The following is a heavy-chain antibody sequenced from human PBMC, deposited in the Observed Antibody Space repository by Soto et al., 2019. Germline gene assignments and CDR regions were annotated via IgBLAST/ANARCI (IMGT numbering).Heavy chain of an antibody. J-gene: IGHJ2*01. D-gene: IGHD6-13*01. V-gene: IGHV3-64D*08. CDR2: ISSNGGST. Sequence: GGSLRLSCSASGFTFSSYAMHWVRQAPGKGLEYVSAISSNGGSTYYADSVKGRFTISRDNSKNTLYLQMSSLRAEDTAVYYCVKDLGSGWSRRWYFDLWGRGTLVTVSS. CDR3: VKDLGSGWSRRWYFDL. CDR1: GFTFSSYA.